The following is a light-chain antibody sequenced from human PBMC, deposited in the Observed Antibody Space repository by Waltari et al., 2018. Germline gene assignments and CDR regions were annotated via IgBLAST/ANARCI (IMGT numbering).Light chain of an antibody. CDR2: AAS. CDR3: QQYYSYQWT. Sequence: AIRITQSPSSLSASTGDRVTITCRASQGISSYLAWYQQKPGKAPKPLIYAASTLQSGVPARFSGSGSGTDFTLTISCLQSEDFATYYCQQYYSYQWTFGQGTKVEIE. V-gene: IGKV1-8*01. CDR1: QGISSY. J-gene: IGKJ1*01.